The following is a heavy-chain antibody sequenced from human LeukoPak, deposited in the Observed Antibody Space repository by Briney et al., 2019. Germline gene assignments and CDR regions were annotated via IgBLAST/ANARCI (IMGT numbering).Heavy chain of an antibody. CDR3: ARGGGDTAVEDYYYHMDV. J-gene: IGHJ6*03. V-gene: IGHV4-34*01. CDR2: INHSGST. CDR1: GGSFSGYY. Sequence: SETLSLTCAVYGGSFSGYYWSWIRQPPGKGLEWIGEINHSGSTNYNPSLKSRVTISVDTSKNQFSLKLSSVTAADTAVYYCARGGGDTAVEDYYYHMDVWGKGTTVTVSS. D-gene: IGHD5-18*01.